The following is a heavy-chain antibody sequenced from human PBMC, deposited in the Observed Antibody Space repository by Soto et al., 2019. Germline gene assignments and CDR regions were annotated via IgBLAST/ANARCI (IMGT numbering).Heavy chain of an antibody. J-gene: IGHJ4*02. CDR1: GFTFSNAW. CDR2: IKSKTDGGTT. CDR3: TTVLPIGSYSICFDY. D-gene: IGHD1-26*01. V-gene: IGHV3-15*07. Sequence: EVQLVESGGGLVKPGGSLRLSCAASGFTFSNAWMNWVRQAPGKGLEWVGRIKSKTDGGTTDYAAPVKGRFTIARDVSKNTLYLQMNSLKTEDTAVYYCTTVLPIGSYSICFDYWGQGTLVTVSS.